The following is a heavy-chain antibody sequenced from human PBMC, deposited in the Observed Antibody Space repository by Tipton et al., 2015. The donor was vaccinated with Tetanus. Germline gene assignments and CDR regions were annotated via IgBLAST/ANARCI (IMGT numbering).Heavy chain of an antibody. CDR2: IYYSGST. CDR1: GDSITTGDYY. D-gene: IGHD3-16*02. Sequence: TLSLTCTVSGDSITTGDYYWSWIRQPPGKGLEWIGYIYYSGSTYYNPSLKSRVTISVDTSKNQFSLKLSSVTAADTAVHYCARESSYYMDVWGKGTTVTVSS. CDR3: ARESSYYMDV. V-gene: IGHV4-30-4*01. J-gene: IGHJ6*03.